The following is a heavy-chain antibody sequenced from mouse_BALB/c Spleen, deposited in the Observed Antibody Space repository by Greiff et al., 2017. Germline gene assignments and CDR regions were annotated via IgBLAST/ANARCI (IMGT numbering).Heavy chain of an antibody. CDR1: GFTFSSYA. CDR3: ARVERITTPSYYFDY. V-gene: IGHV5-6-5*01. J-gene: IGHJ2*01. D-gene: IGHD2-4*01. CDR2: ISSGGST. Sequence: EVQLVESGGGLVKPGGSLKLSCAASGFTFSSYAMSWVRQTPEKRLEWVASISSGGSTYYPDSVKGRFTISRDNARNILYLQMSSLRSEDTAMYYCARVERITTPSYYFDYWGQGTTLTVSS.